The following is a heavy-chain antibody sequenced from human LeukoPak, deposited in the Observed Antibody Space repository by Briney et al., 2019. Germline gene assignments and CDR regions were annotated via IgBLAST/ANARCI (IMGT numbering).Heavy chain of an antibody. CDR2: IYFSGGT. D-gene: IGHD1-1*01. V-gene: IGHV4-39*07. J-gene: IGHJ6*03. Sequence: SETLSLTCTVAGDSISSSNCYWGWIRQPPGKGMEWIGSIYFSGGTYYNASLKSRVTISVDTSKNQFSLKLSSVTAADTAVYYCARERNGYYYYYMDVWGKGTTVTISS. CDR3: ARERNGYYYYYMDV. CDR1: GDSISSSNCY.